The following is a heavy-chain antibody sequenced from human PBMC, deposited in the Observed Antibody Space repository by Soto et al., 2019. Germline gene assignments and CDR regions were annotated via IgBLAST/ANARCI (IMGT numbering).Heavy chain of an antibody. D-gene: IGHD5-12*01. CDR3: ARGANIMATSNDPFDV. CDR1: GHSISSGYY. CDR2: IYHSGNT. J-gene: IGHJ3*01. V-gene: IGHV4-38-2*01. Sequence: SETLSLTCGVSGHSISSGYYWGWIRQPPGRGLEWVGNIYHSGNTYYKPSLKSRGNISLDTSKNQFSLRLNSVTAADTAVYYCARGANIMATSNDPFDVWGQGTMVTVSS.